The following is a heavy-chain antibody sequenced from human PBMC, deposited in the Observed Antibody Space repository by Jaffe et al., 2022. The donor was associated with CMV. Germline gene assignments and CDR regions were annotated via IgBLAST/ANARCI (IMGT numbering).Heavy chain of an antibody. J-gene: IGHJ4*02. D-gene: IGHD5-18*01. CDR1: GYTFTSYG. Sequence: QVQLVQSGAEVKKPGASVKVSCKASGYTFTSYGISWVRQAPGQGLEWMGWISAYNGNTNYAQKLQGRVTMTTDTSTSTAYMELRSLRSDDTAVYYCARILVDTAMGGLGARGRTLDYWGQGTLVTVSS. V-gene: IGHV1-18*01. CDR2: ISAYNGNT. CDR3: ARILVDTAMGGLGARGRTLDY.